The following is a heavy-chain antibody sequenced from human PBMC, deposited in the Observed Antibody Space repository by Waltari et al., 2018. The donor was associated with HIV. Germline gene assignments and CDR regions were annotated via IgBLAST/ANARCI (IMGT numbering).Heavy chain of an antibody. D-gene: IGHD2-8*01. J-gene: IGHJ4*02. V-gene: IGHV4-34*01. CDR3: ARRAPMAYFDY. CDR1: GGSFRGNY. Sequence: QVQLNQWGAGLLKPSETLSLTCAVHGGSFRGNYWTWIRQPAGKGLEWIGEINHAGITNYNPSVKSRVTMSVDTSMNQFSLKLTSVTAADTALYYCARRAPMAYFDYWGQGSLVTVSS. CDR2: INHAGIT.